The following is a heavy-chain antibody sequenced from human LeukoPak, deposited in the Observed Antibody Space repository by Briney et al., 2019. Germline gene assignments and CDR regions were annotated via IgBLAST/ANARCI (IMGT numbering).Heavy chain of an antibody. CDR1: GFTFSSYA. CDR2: ISYDGSNK. Sequence: GSLRLSCAASGFTFSSYAMHWVRQAPGKGLEWVAVISYDGSNKYYADSVKGRFTISRDNSKNTLYLQMNSLRAEDTAVYYCAKIPGADAFDIWGQGTMVTVSS. D-gene: IGHD3-10*01. CDR3: AKIPGADAFDI. V-gene: IGHV3-30*04. J-gene: IGHJ3*02.